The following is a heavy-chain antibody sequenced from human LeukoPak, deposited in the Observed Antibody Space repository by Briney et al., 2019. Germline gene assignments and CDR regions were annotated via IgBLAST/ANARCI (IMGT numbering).Heavy chain of an antibody. Sequence: PSETLSLTCTVSGVSISSYYWIWIRQPPGKGLEWIGYIYYSGSTNYNHSLKSRVTISVDTSKNQFSLKLSSVTAADTAVYYCARANLDYYYGMDVWGKGTTVTVSS. V-gene: IGHV4-59*01. CDR3: ARANLDYYYGMDV. J-gene: IGHJ6*04. CDR2: IYYSGST. CDR1: GVSISSYY.